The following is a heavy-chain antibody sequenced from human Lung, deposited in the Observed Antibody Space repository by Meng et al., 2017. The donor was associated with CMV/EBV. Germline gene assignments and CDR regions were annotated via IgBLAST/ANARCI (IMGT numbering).Heavy chain of an antibody. Sequence: SGYTFNSYYMHWVRQAPGQGLEWMGWINPNSGGTNYAQKFQGRVTMTRDTSISTAYMELSRLRSDDTAVYYCARVDCSSTSCTLSFDPWGQGTLVTVSS. J-gene: IGHJ5*02. V-gene: IGHV1-2*02. CDR2: INPNSGGT. D-gene: IGHD2-2*01. CDR3: ARVDCSSTSCTLSFDP. CDR1: GYTFNSYY.